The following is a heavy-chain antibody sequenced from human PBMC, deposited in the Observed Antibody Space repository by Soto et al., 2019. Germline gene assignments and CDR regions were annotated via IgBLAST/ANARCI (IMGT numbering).Heavy chain of an antibody. CDR3: ARGGDYGGNSRLYWYFDL. CDR1: GYTFTGYY. D-gene: IGHD4-17*01. J-gene: IGHJ2*01. Sequence: ASVKVSCKASGYTFTGYYMHWVRQAPGQGLEWMGWINPNSGGTNYAQKFQGRVTMTRDTSISTAYMELSRLRSDDTAVYYCARGGDYGGNSRLYWYFDLWGRGTLVTVSS. CDR2: INPNSGGT. V-gene: IGHV1-2*02.